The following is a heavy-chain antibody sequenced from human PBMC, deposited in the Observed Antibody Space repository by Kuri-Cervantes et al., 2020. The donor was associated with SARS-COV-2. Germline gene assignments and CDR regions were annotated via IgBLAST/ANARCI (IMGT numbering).Heavy chain of an antibody. Sequence: ASVKVSCKASGYTFTSYAMHWVRQAPGQRLEWMGWSNAGNGNTKYSQEFQGRVTITRDTSASTAYMELSSLRSEDMAVYYCARDGSGMEYDSSGYYPYNWFDPWGQGTLVTVSS. J-gene: IGHJ5*02. V-gene: IGHV1-3*02. CDR1: GYTFTSYA. CDR3: ARDGSGMEYDSSGYYPYNWFDP. CDR2: SNAGNGNT. D-gene: IGHD3-22*01.